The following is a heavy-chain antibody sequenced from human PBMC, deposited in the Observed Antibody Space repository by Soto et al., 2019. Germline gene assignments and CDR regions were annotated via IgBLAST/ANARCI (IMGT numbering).Heavy chain of an antibody. CDR2: MNPNSGNT. V-gene: IGHV1-8*01. J-gene: IGHJ6*02. CDR1: GYTFTSYD. Sequence: ASVKVSCKASGYTFTSYDINWVRQATGQGLGWMGWMNPNSGNTGYAQKFQGRVTMTRNTSISTAYMELSSLRSEDTAVYYCARGIGYSSSWYSAYYYYGMDVWGQGTTVTVSS. CDR3: ARGIGYSSSWYSAYYYYGMDV. D-gene: IGHD6-13*01.